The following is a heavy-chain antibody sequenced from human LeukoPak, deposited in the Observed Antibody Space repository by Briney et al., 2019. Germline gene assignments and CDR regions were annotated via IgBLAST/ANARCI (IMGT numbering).Heavy chain of an antibody. V-gene: IGHV3-30-3*01. CDR2: ISYDGSNK. Sequence: QPGGSLRLSCAASGFTFSSYAMHWVRQAPGKGLEWVAVISYDGSNKYYADSVKGRFTISRDNSKNTLYLQMNSLRAEDTAVYYCAGITIFARGQVDPWGQGTLVTVSS. CDR1: GFTFSSYA. CDR3: AGITIFARGQVDP. D-gene: IGHD3-3*01. J-gene: IGHJ5*02.